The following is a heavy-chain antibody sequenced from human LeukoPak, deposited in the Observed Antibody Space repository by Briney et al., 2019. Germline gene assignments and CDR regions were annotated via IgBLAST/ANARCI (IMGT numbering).Heavy chain of an antibody. CDR2: ISGSGGST. V-gene: IGHV3-23*01. CDR3: AKAQDTFVDTVWGD. D-gene: IGHD5-18*01. Sequence: PGGSLSLSRAASGFTYSSYAMSWVRQAPGKGLEWVSAISGSGGSTYYADSVKGRFTISRDNSKNTLYLQMNSLRAEDTAVYYCAKAQDTFVDTVWGDWGQGTLVTVSS. CDR1: GFTYSSYA. J-gene: IGHJ4*02.